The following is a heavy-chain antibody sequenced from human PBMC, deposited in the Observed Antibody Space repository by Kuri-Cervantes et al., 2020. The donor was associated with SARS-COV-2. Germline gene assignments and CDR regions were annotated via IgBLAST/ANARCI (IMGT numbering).Heavy chain of an antibody. Sequence: SETLSLTCTVSSGSISSNYWSWIRQPPGKGLEWIGSIYHSGSTYYNPSLKSRVTISVDTSKNQFSLKLSPVTAADTAVYYCARGRLGELSLCDYWGQGTLVTVSS. D-gene: IGHD3-16*02. CDR3: ARGRLGELSLCDY. CDR2: IYHSGST. V-gene: IGHV4-59*08. CDR1: SGSISSNY. J-gene: IGHJ4*02.